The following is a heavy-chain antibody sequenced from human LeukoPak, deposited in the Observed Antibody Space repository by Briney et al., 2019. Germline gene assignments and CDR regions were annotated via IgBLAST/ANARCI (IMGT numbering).Heavy chain of an antibody. CDR1: GYTFTSYD. J-gene: IGHJ6*02. V-gene: IGHV1-8*01. CDR2: MNPNSGNT. Sequence: GASVKVSCKASGYTFTSYDINWVRQATGQGLEWMGWMNPNSGNTGYAQKFQGRVTMTRNTSISTAYMELSSLRSEDTAVYYCARPRLLWFGELLSRGSYYYYGMDVWGQGTTVTVSS. D-gene: IGHD3-10*01. CDR3: ARPRLLWFGELLSRGSYYYYGMDV.